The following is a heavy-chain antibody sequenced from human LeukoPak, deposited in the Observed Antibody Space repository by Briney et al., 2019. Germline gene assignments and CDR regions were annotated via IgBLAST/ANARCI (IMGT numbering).Heavy chain of an antibody. CDR2: IYYSGST. CDR1: GGSISSSNYY. J-gene: IGHJ4*02. D-gene: IGHD1-14*01. V-gene: IGHV4-39*07. CDR3: TRELITGTTGGEDY. Sequence: PSETLSLTCTVSGGSISSSNYYWGWIRQPPGKGLEWIGSIYYSGSTDYNSSLKSRVTISVDTSNNQFSLKLSSVTAANTAVYYCTRELITGTTGGEDYWGQGTLVTVSS.